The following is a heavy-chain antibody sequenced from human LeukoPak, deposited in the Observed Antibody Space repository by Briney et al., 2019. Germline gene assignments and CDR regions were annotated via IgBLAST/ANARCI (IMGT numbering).Heavy chain of an antibody. CDR2: IYYSGST. D-gene: IGHD1-26*01. V-gene: IGHV4-59*02. Sequence: SETLSLTCTVSGGSVSNYYRSWIRQPPGKGLEWIGYIYYSGSTNYNPSLKSRVTISVDTSKNQFSLKLSSVTAADTAVYYCAREEALGSGSFDYWGQGTLVTASS. J-gene: IGHJ4*02. CDR3: AREEALGSGSFDY. CDR1: GGSVSNYY.